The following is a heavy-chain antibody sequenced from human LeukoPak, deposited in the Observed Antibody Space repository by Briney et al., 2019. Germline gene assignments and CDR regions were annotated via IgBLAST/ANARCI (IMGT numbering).Heavy chain of an antibody. CDR1: GFTFSGYW. J-gene: IGHJ4*02. D-gene: IGHD6-13*01. V-gene: IGHV3-74*01. CDR3: AKGVDPFSSSWFDY. CDR2: ITSDASST. Sequence: GGSLRLSCAASGFTFSGYWMHWVRQAPGKGLVWVSRITSDASSTTYADSAEGRFTISRDNSKHTLYLQMNSLRAEDTAVYYCAKGVDPFSSSWFDYWGQGTLVTVSS.